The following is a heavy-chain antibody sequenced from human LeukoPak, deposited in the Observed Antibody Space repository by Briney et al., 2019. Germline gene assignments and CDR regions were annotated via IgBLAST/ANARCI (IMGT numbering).Heavy chain of an antibody. D-gene: IGHD6-19*01. V-gene: IGHV4-59*08. CDR1: GGSISPYY. Sequence: SETLSLTCTVSGGSISPYYWSWIRQPPGKGLEWIGYIFYTGSGSTSHNPSLKSRVTISVDTSKNQFSLNLNSVTAANTAVYYCARHAVYAGSGWAFDFWGQGTLVTVFS. J-gene: IGHJ4*02. CDR3: ARHAVYAGSGWAFDF. CDR2: IFYTGSGST.